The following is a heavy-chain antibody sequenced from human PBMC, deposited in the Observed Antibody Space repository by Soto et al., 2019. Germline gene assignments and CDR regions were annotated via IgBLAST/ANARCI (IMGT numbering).Heavy chain of an antibody. V-gene: IGHV3-21*01. Sequence: RLSCAASGFTFRSFTMNWVRQAPGKWLEWVSTISSNSAYIYYTDALRGRFTISRDNAKNSLHLQMNSLRAEDTAVYYCTRDASRDSSARGWFDPWGPGTLVTVSS. CDR3: TRDASRDSSARGWFDP. CDR1: GFTFRSFT. CDR2: ISSNSAYI. D-gene: IGHD6-13*01. J-gene: IGHJ5*02.